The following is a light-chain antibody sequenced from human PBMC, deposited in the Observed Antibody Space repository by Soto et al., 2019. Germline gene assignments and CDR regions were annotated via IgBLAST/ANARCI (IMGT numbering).Light chain of an antibody. V-gene: IGLV1-47*01. J-gene: IGLJ3*02. CDR2: RNS. CDR1: SSNIVTNH. CDR3: AAWDDSLSGWV. Sequence: QSVLTQPPSASGTPGQRVTISCSGSSSNIVTNHVYWYQHLPGTAPKLLIYRNSLRPSGVPDRFSGSKSGTSASLAISGIRSEDEADYDCAAWDDSLSGWVFGGGTQLTVL.